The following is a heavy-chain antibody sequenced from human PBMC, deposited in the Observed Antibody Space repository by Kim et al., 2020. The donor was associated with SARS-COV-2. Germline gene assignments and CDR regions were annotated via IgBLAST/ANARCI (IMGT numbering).Heavy chain of an antibody. Sequence: SETLSLTCAVYGGSFSGYYWSWIRQPPGKGLEWIGEINHSGSTNYNPSLKSRVTISVDTSKNQFSLKLSSVTAADTAVYYCARGARIIAAAGTGKSHYFDYWGQGTLVTVSS. V-gene: IGHV4-34*01. D-gene: IGHD6-13*01. J-gene: IGHJ4*02. CDR3: ARGARIIAAAGTGKSHYFDY. CDR1: GGSFSGYY. CDR2: INHSGST.